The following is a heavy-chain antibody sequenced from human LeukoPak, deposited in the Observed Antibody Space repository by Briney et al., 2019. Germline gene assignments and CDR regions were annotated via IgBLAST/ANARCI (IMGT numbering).Heavy chain of an antibody. J-gene: IGHJ4*02. Sequence: ASVKVSCKASGYTFTSYGISWVRQAPGQGVEWMGWISAYNGNTNYAQKLQGRVTMTTDTSTSTAYMELRSLRSDDTAVYYCARERVTSRWLAPLIDYWGQGTLVTVSS. D-gene: IGHD5-24*01. CDR1: GYTFTSYG. V-gene: IGHV1-18*04. CDR3: ARERVTSRWLAPLIDY. CDR2: ISAYNGNT.